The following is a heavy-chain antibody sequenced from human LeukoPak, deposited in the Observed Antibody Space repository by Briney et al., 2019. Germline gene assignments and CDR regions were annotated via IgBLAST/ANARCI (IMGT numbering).Heavy chain of an antibody. J-gene: IGHJ4*02. Sequence: SXYWSWIRPPPGKGLEWIGYIYYSGSTNYNPSLKSRVTISVDTSKNQFSLKLSSVTAADTAVYYCARTPVLRYFDWLIPYYFDYWGQGTLVTVSS. CDR3: ARTPVLRYFDWLIPYYFDY. CDR2: IYYSGST. CDR1: SXY. V-gene: IGHV4-59*08. D-gene: IGHD3-9*01.